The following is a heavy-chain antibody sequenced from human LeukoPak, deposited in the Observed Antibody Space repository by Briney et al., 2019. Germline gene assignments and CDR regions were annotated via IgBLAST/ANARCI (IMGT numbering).Heavy chain of an antibody. D-gene: IGHD3-3*01. CDR2: ISSSSSYI. CDR3: ARDRIEYDFWSGPTGDY. CDR1: GFTFSSYS. V-gene: IGHV3-21*01. J-gene: IGHJ4*02. Sequence: GGSLRLSCAASGFTFSSYSMDWVRQAPGKGLEWVSSISSSSSYIYYADSVKGRFTISRDNAKNSLYLQMNSLRAEDTAVYYCARDRIEYDFWSGPTGDYWGQGTLVTVSS.